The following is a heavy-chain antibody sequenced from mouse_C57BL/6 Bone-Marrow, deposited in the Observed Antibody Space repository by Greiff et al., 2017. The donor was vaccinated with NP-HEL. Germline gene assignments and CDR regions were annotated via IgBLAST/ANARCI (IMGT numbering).Heavy chain of an antibody. CDR2: ISDGGSYT. V-gene: IGHV5-4*01. CDR1: GFTFSSYA. Sequence: DVQLVESGGGLVKPGGSLKLSCAASGFTFSSYAMSWVRQTPEKRLEWVATISDGGSYTYYPDNVKGRFTISRDNAKNNLYLQMSHLKSEDTAMYYCARDALTTVVALDYWGQGTTLTVSS. CDR3: ARDALTTVVALDY. D-gene: IGHD1-1*01. J-gene: IGHJ2*01.